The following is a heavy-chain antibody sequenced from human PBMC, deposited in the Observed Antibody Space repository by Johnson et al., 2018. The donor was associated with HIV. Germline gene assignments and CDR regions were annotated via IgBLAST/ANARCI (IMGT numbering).Heavy chain of an antibody. Sequence: VQLVESGGGVVQRGGSLRLSCAASGFTFSNYWMSWVRQAPGKGLEWVANINEDGSEEYYVDSMEGRFIISRDNAKHSLYLQIDSLRAEDPSVYYCARDGIYSSPWDAFDIWGQGTLVTVSS. V-gene: IGHV3-7*05. CDR1: GFTFSNYW. CDR2: INEDGSEE. D-gene: IGHD6-19*01. CDR3: ARDGIYSSPWDAFDI. J-gene: IGHJ3*02.